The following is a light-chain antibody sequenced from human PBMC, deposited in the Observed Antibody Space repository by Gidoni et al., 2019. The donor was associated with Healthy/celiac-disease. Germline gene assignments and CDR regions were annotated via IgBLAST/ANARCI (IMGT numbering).Light chain of an antibody. CDR1: QSVSSY. Sequence: EIVLTQSPATLSFSPGERATLSCRASQSVSSYLAWYQQKPGQAPRLLIYDASNRATGIPARFSGSGSGTDFTLTISSLEPEDLAVYYCQQRSNWPRTFGQGTKVEIK. J-gene: IGKJ1*01. CDR2: DAS. CDR3: QQRSNWPRT. V-gene: IGKV3-11*01.